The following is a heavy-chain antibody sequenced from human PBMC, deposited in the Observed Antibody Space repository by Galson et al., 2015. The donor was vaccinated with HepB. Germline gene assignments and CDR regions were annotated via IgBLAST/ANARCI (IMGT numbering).Heavy chain of an antibody. CDR1: GFTFRTYS. CDR3: ARDRTIAVAIDY. CDR2: ISRSSSTV. Sequence: SLRLSCAASGFTFRTYSMNWVRQAPGKGLEWVSYISRSSSTVYYADSVKGRFTIPRDNAKNSLYLQMNSLRAADTAVYYCARDRTIAVAIDYWGQGTLVTVSS. D-gene: IGHD6-19*01. J-gene: IGHJ4*02. V-gene: IGHV3-48*04.